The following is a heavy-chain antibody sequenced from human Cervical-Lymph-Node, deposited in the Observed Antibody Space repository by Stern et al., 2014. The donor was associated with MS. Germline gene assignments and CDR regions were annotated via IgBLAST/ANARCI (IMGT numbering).Heavy chain of an antibody. D-gene: IGHD2-8*01. Sequence: QVQLVDSGGAVVQPGRSLRLSCAASGFTFSSYGMHWVRQAPGKGLEWGTVISYDGNHKYYAASVKGRFTISRDNSKNTLHLQMNSVTPDDTAIYYCARDYEDTSMLFDHWGQGTLVTVSS. CDR3: ARDYEDTSMLFDH. J-gene: IGHJ4*02. CDR2: ISYDGNHK. V-gene: IGHV3-30*03. CDR1: GFTFSSYG.